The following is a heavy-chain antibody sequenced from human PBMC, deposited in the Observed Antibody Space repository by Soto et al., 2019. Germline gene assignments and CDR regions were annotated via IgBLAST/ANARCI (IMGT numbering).Heavy chain of an antibody. V-gene: IGHV4-30-2*01. J-gene: IGHJ5*02. D-gene: IGHD2-15*01. Sequence: SSETLSLTCAVSGGSISSGGYSWSWIRQPPGKGLEWIGYIYHSGSTYYNPSLKSRVTISVDRSKNQFSLKLSSVTAADTAVYYCARGWSWFDPWGQGTLVTGSS. CDR3: ARGWSWFDP. CDR2: IYHSGST. CDR1: GGSISSGGYS.